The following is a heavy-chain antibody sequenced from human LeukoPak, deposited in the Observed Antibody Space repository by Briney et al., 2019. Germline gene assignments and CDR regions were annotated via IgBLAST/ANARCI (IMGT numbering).Heavy chain of an antibody. D-gene: IGHD5-18*01. V-gene: IGHV3-33*01. CDR1: GFTFSSYG. CDR2: IWYDGSNK. CDR3: ARGNTAMVT. Sequence: GRSLRLSCATSGFTFSSYGMHWVRQAPGKGLEWVAVIWYDGSNKYYADSVKGRFTISRDNSKNTLYLQMNSLRAEDTAVYYCARGNTAMVTWGQGTLVTVSS. J-gene: IGHJ4*02.